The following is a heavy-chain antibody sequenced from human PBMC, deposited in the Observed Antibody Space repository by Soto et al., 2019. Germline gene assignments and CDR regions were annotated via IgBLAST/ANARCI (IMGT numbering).Heavy chain of an antibody. D-gene: IGHD3-22*01. V-gene: IGHV4-39*01. CDR3: ASNKYHSSGPSAY. J-gene: IGHJ4*02. Sequence: SETLSLTCTVSGGSISSSSYYWGWIRQPPGKGLEWIGSIYYSGSTYYNPSLKSRVTISVDTSKNQFSLKLSSVTAADTAVYYCASNKYHSSGPSAYWGQGNLVTVSS. CDR2: IYYSGST. CDR1: GGSISSSSYY.